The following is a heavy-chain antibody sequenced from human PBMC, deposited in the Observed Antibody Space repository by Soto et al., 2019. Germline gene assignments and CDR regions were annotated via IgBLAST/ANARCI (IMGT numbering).Heavy chain of an antibody. CDR3: ARGSLVGANNYFDY. V-gene: IGHV3-33*01. CDR2: IWYDGSNK. J-gene: IGHJ4*02. D-gene: IGHD1-26*01. CDR1: GFTFSSYG. Sequence: QVQLVESGGGVVQPGRSLRLSCAASGFTFSSYGMHWVRQAPGKGLEWGAVIWYDGSNKYYADSVKGRFTISRDHSKDAPYLRMNSLRAEDTAVYYCARGSLVGANNYFDYWGQGTLVTVAS.